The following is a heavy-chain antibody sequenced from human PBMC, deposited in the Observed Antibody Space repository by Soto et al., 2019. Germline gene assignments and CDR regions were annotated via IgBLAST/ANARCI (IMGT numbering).Heavy chain of an antibody. CDR1: GGPISSYY. CDR3: ARVGAAAAPGYFDY. J-gene: IGHJ4*02. D-gene: IGHD6-13*01. V-gene: IGHV4-59*01. CDR2: IFDSGST. Sequence: SETLSLTCTVSGGPISSYYWSWIRQPPGKGLEWIGNIFDSGSTNYNPSLKSRVTISVDTSKNQFSLRVRSVTAADTAVYYCARVGAAAAPGYFDYWGQGTLVTVSS.